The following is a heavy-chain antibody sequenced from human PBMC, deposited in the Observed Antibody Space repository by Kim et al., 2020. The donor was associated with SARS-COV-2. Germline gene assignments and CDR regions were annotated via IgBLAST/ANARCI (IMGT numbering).Heavy chain of an antibody. CDR1: GFTFSSYS. J-gene: IGHJ5*02. V-gene: IGHV3-21*01. Sequence: GGSLRLSCAASGFTFSSYSMNWVRQAPGKGLEWVSSISSSSSYIYYADSVKGRFTISRDNAKNSLYLQMNSLRAEDTAVYYCARDERSWWGLRGPWFDPWGQGTLVTVSS. CDR3: ARDERSWWGLRGPWFDP. CDR2: ISSSSSYI. D-gene: IGHD1-26*01.